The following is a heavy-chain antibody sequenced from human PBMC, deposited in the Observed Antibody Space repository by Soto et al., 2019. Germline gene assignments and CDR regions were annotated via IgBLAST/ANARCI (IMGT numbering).Heavy chain of an antibody. CDR3: ARNYDSRYFYYYGMDV. D-gene: IGHD5-12*01. J-gene: IGHJ6*02. CDR1: GYTFRSYA. V-gene: IGHV1-3*01. Sequence: RASVKVSCKASGYTFRSYAIHWVRQAPGQRLEWMGWISAGNGNTKYSEKFQGRVTITRDTAASTAYMEVSSLRSEDTGVYYCARNYDSRYFYYYGMDVWGQGTTVTVSS. CDR2: ISAGNGNT.